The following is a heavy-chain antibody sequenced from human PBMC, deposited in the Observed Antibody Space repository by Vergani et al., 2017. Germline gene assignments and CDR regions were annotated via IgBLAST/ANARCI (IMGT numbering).Heavy chain of an antibody. D-gene: IGHD3-22*01. CDR2: IYHSGST. J-gene: IGHJ4*02. Sequence: QVQLQESGPGLVKPSETLSLTCTVSGYSLSSGYYWGWIRQPPGKGLEWIGSIYHSGSTYYNPSLKSRVTISVDTSKNQFSLKLSSVTAADTAVYYCAREKIDSSGYPLDYWGQGTLVTVSS. CDR3: AREKIDSSGYPLDY. CDR1: GYSLSSGYY. V-gene: IGHV4-38-2*02.